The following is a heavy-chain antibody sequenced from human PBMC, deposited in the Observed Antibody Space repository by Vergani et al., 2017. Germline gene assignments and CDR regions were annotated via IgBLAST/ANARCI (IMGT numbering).Heavy chain of an antibody. D-gene: IGHD4-17*01. Sequence: EVQLLESGGGLVQPGGSLRLSCAASGFTFSSYWMSWVRQAPGKGLEWVANIKQDGSEKYYVDSVKGRFTISRDNAKNSLYLQMNSLRAEDTAVYYCARNDYGDYPFYFDYWGQGTLVTVSS. J-gene: IGHJ4*02. V-gene: IGHV3-7*01. CDR2: IKQDGSEK. CDR3: ARNDYGDYPFYFDY. CDR1: GFTFSSYW.